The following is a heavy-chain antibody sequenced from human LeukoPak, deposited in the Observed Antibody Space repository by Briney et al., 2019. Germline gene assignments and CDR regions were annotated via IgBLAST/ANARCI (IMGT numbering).Heavy chain of an antibody. CDR3: ATQSSGWYGDAFDF. CDR2: IYNDGRK. Sequence: PGGSLRLSCAASGFIVSRNYMSWVRQAPGKGLEWVSVIYNDGRKYYADSVKGRFTISSENSQNTLYLQMNSPRAEDKAVYYCATQSSGWYGDAFDFWGQGTMVTVSS. V-gene: IGHV3-53*01. J-gene: IGHJ3*01. CDR1: GFIVSRNY. D-gene: IGHD6-19*01.